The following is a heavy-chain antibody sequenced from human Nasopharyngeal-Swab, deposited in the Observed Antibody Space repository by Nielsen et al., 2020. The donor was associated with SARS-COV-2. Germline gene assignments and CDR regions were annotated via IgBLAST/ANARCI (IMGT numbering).Heavy chain of an antibody. J-gene: IGHJ4*02. CDR1: GFTFSSYA. Sequence: GESLKISCAASGFTFSSYAIHWVRQAPGKGLEWVTFISYDGRNKYYADSVKGRFTISRDNSKNTLYLQMNSLRAEDTAVYYCARTLGGYYYFDYWGQGTLVTVSS. CDR2: ISYDGRNK. D-gene: IGHD3-22*01. CDR3: ARTLGGYYYFDY. V-gene: IGHV3-30*04.